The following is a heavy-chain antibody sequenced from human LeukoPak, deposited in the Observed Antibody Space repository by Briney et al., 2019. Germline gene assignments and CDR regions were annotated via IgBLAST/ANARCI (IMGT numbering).Heavy chain of an antibody. CDR3: ARDYDFWSGLDC. CDR2: ISSSSSYT. J-gene: IGHJ4*02. V-gene: IGHV3-11*06. Sequence: GGSLRLSCAASGFTFSDYYMSWIRQAPGKGLEWVSYISSSSSYTNYADSVKGRFTISGDNAKNSLYLQMNSLRAEDTAVYYCARDYDFWSGLDCWGQGTLVTVSS. CDR1: GFTFSDYY. D-gene: IGHD3-3*01.